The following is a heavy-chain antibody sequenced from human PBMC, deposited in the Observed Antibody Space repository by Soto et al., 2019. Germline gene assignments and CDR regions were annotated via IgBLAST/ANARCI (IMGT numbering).Heavy chain of an antibody. Sequence: GGSLRLSCAASGFTFSSYAMHWVRQAPGKGLEWVAVISYDGSNKYYADSVKGRFTISRDNSKNTVYLQMNNLRAEDTAVYYCAKALRIVVVPAAPSYYYYGMDVWGQGTTVTVSS. D-gene: IGHD2-2*01. CDR2: ISYDGSNK. V-gene: IGHV3-30*14. CDR1: GFTFSSYA. J-gene: IGHJ6*02. CDR3: AKALRIVVVPAAPSYYYYGMDV.